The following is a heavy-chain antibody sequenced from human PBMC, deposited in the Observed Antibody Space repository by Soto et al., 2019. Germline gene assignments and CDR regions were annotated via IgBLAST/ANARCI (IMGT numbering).Heavy chain of an antibody. Sequence: SETLSLTCPVSGGSISSGVYYWNWIRQYPGKGLEWIAYIYQSGTPYYNPSLKSRATISIDRSKNQFSLMLDSVTAADTAVYYCARDLRLDSWGPGTLVTVSS. D-gene: IGHD2-21*02. CDR2: IYQSGTP. CDR3: ARDLRLDS. V-gene: IGHV4-31*03. J-gene: IGHJ4*02. CDR1: GGSISSGVYY.